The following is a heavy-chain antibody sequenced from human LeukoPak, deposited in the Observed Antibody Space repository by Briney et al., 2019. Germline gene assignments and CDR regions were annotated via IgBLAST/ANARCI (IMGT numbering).Heavy chain of an antibody. D-gene: IGHD4-17*01. CDR3: ARLITVTTPFDY. CDR1: GGSISSSSYY. V-gene: IGHV4-39*01. J-gene: IGHJ4*02. Sequence: PSETLSLACTVSGGSISSSSYYWGWIRQPPGKGLEWIGSIYYSGSTYYNPSLKSRVTISVDTSKNQFSLKLSSVTAADTAVYYCARLITVTTPFDYWGQGTLVTVSS. CDR2: IYYSGST.